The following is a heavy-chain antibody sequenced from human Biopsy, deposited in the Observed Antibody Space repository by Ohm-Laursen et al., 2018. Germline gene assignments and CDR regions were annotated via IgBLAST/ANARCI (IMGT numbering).Heavy chain of an antibody. J-gene: IGHJ4*02. Sequence: SDTLSLTCTVSGGSFTGHYWSWIPQPPGKGLEWIGHISCTGYTSYNASLKSRVTISVDTSRNHFSLRLSSLTAADTAVYYCARGSNGFGGLYFPRWGQGTLLTVSS. CDR2: ISCTGYT. D-gene: IGHD2/OR15-2a*01. CDR3: ARGSNGFGGLYFPR. V-gene: IGHV4-59*11. CDR1: GGSFTGHY.